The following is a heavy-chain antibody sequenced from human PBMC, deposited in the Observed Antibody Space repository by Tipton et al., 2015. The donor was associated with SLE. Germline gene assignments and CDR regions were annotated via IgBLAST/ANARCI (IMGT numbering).Heavy chain of an antibody. CDR1: GGTFSSYA. CDR3: ARDPSPIGNSNYYGMDV. Sequence: QLVQSGAEVKKPGSSVKVSCKASGGTFSSYAISWVRQAPGQGLEWMGGIIPIFGTANYAQKFQGRVTITADESTSTAYMELSSLRSEDTAVYYCARDPSPIGNSNYYGMDVWGQGTTVTVSS. V-gene: IGHV1-69*01. D-gene: IGHD4-23*01. J-gene: IGHJ6*02. CDR2: IIPIFGTA.